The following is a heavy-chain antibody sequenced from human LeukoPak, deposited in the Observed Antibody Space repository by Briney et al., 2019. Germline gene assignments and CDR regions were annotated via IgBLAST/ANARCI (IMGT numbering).Heavy chain of an antibody. CDR2: IYSGGST. D-gene: IGHD3-9*01. V-gene: IGHV3-53*01. CDR1: GFIVSSNY. CDR3: ASVLTGYYDYFDY. J-gene: IGHJ4*02. Sequence: PGESLRLSCAASGFIVSSNYMSWVRQAPGKGLEWVSVIYSGGSTYYADSVKGRFTISRDNSKNTLYLQMNSLRAEDTAVYYCASVLTGYYDYFDYWGQGTLVTVSS.